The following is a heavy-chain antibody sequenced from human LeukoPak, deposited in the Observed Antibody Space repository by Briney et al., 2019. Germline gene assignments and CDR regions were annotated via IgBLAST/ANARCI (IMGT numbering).Heavy chain of an antibody. D-gene: IGHD1-26*01. CDR3: VTGAEGWAY. J-gene: IGHJ4*02. CDR2: IGSGGAT. CDR1: GFTFSSSD. Sequence: GGSLRLSCAASGFTFSSSDMHWVRQATGKGLEWVSGIGSGGATFYAGSVRGRFTISRDNAKNSLYLRMNSLRADDTAMYHCVTGAEGWAYWGQGALVSVSS. V-gene: IGHV3-13*01.